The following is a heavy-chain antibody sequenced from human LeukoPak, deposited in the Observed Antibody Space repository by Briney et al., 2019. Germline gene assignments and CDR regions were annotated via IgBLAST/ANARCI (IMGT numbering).Heavy chain of an antibody. CDR2: IIPILGIA. CDR1: GGTFSSYA. J-gene: IGHJ2*01. Sequence: SVKVSCRASGGTFSSYAISWVRQAPGQGLEWMGRIIPILGIANYAQKFQGRVTITADKSTSTAYMELSSLRSEDTAVYYCARVARIAAAGTEFWYFDLWGRGTLVTVSS. V-gene: IGHV1-69*04. D-gene: IGHD6-13*01. CDR3: ARVARIAAAGTEFWYFDL.